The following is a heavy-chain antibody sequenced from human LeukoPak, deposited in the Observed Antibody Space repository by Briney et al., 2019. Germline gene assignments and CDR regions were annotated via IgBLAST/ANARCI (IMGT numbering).Heavy chain of an antibody. CDR1: GYSFTTYW. V-gene: IGHV5-51*01. D-gene: IGHD3-16*02. CDR2: IYPGDSDT. CDR3: ARWAVFGELSSFDY. Sequence: GESLKISCKASGYSFTTYWIGWVRQMPGKGLEWMGIIYPGDSDTRYSPSLQGQVTISADKSISTAYLQWSSLKASDTAMYYCARWAVFGELSSFDYWGQGTLVTVSS. J-gene: IGHJ4*02.